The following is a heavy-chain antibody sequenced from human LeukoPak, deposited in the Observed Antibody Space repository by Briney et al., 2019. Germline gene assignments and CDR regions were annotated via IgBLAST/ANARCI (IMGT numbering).Heavy chain of an antibody. Sequence: GASVKVSCKASGYTFTDYYMHWVRQAPGQGLEWMGWINPNSGGTNYAQKFQGRVTMTRDTSISTAYMELSRLRSDDTAVYYCASSVGELFVGGYYMDVWGKGTAVTVSS. J-gene: IGHJ6*03. CDR3: ASSVGELFVGGYYMDV. D-gene: IGHD3-16*01. V-gene: IGHV1-2*02. CDR2: INPNSGGT. CDR1: GYTFTDYY.